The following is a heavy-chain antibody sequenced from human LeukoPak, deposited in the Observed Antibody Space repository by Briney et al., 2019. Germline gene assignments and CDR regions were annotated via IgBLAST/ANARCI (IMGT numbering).Heavy chain of an antibody. CDR3: ARVSGYRGYFDY. Sequence: GGSLRLSCAASGFTFSSYSMNWVRQAPGKGLEWVSSISSSSSYIYYADSVKGRFTISRDNAKNSLYLQMNSLRAEDTAVYYCARVSGYRGYFDYWGQGTLVTVSS. D-gene: IGHD3-10*01. J-gene: IGHJ4*02. V-gene: IGHV3-21*01. CDR1: GFTFSSYS. CDR2: ISSSSSYI.